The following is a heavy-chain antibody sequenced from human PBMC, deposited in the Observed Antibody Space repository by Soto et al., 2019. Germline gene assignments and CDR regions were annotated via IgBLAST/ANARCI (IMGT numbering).Heavy chain of an antibody. CDR3: ARDTGIAAAGTVMDV. V-gene: IGHV1-69*01. CDR1: GGTFSSYG. CDR2: IIPIVGTP. J-gene: IGHJ6*02. Sequence: QVQLVQSGAEVKKPGSSVKVSCKASGGTFSSYGISWVRQAPGQGLEWVGGIIPIVGTPNYAQKFQGRVTITADESTSTAYVALTSLRSEDTAVYYCARDTGIAAAGTVMDVWGQGTTVTVSS. D-gene: IGHD6-13*01.